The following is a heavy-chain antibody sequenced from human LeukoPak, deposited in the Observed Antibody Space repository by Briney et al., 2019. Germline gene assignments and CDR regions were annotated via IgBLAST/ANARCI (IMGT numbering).Heavy chain of an antibody. V-gene: IGHV1-2*02. Sequence: ASVKVSCKASGYTFTGYYMHWVRQAPGQGLEWMGWINPNSGGTNYAQKFQGRVTMTTDTSISTAYMELSRLRSDDTAVYYCARGTRITMVRGVITPSPYWGQGTLVTVSS. J-gene: IGHJ4*02. CDR1: GYTFTGYY. CDR3: ARGTRITMVRGVITPSPY. D-gene: IGHD3-10*01. CDR2: INPNSGGT.